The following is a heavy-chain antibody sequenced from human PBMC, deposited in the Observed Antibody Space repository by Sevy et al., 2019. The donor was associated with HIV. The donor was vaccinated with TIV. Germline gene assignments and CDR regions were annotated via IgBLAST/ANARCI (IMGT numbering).Heavy chain of an antibody. J-gene: IGHJ1*01. CDR2: ISTYNT. V-gene: IGHV1-18*01. Sequence: ASVKVSCKASGYTFTSYGITWVRQAPGQGLEWMGWISTYNTNYAQNLQGRVTMTTDTSTSTVYMGLRSLRSDDTAAYYCARAPSGGQGPGQYFHHWGQGTLVTVSS. CDR3: ARAPSGGQGPGQYFHH. CDR1: GYTFTSYG. D-gene: IGHD1-26*01.